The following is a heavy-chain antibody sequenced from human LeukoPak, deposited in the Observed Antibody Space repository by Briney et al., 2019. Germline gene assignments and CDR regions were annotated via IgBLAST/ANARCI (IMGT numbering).Heavy chain of an antibody. CDR3: ARVGDDCCLFDY. V-gene: IGHV3-30*04. CDR2: IRYDGSNK. J-gene: IGHJ4*02. CDR1: GFTFGDYA. D-gene: IGHD2-21*02. Sequence: GGSLRLSCTASGFTFGDYAMSWFRQAPGKGLEWLAFIRYDGSNKYYGDSVKGRFTISRDNAKNSLYLQMDNLRTDDTAVYYCARVGDDCCLFDYWGQGTLVTVSS.